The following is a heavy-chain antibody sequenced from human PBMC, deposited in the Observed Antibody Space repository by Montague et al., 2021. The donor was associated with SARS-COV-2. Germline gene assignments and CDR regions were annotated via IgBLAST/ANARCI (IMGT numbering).Heavy chain of an antibody. J-gene: IGHJ4*02. D-gene: IGHD3-3*01. CDR2: VLYTGTT. CDR3: VAERDYTKAGDY. CDR1: DDSIANSHKY. Sequence: SETRSLTCTVSDDSIANSHKYWGWVRQPPGKGLEWIGTVLYTGTTYHNPSLPARVAISLDTSKNRFSLMMSSVTAADTAAYFCVAERDYTKAGDYWGQGTLVTVSS. V-gene: IGHV4-39*07.